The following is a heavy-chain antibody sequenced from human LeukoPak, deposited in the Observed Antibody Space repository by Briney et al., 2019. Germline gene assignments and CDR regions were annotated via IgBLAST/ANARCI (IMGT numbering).Heavy chain of an antibody. D-gene: IGHD1-26*01. J-gene: IGHJ5*02. CDR2: FDPEDGET. Sequence: GASVKVSCKVSGYTLTELSMHWVRQAPGKGLEWMGGFDPEDGETIYAQKFQGRVTMTEDTSTDTAYMELSSLRSEDTAVYYCATWGLIVGAREDWSDPWGQGTLVTVSS. CDR1: GYTLTELS. CDR3: ATWGLIVGAREDWSDP. V-gene: IGHV1-24*01.